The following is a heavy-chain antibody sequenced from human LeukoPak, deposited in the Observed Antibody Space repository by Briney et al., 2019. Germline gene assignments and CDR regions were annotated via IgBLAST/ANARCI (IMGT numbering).Heavy chain of an antibody. V-gene: IGHV1-46*01. CDR2: TNPSGGST. D-gene: IGHD2-8*01. CDR3: AQDISGGMYGIWFDP. CDR1: GYTFTSYY. Sequence: ASVKVSCKASGYTFTSYYMHWVRQAPGQGLEWMGITNPSGGSTSYAQKFQGRVTMTRDTSTSTVYMELSSLRSEDTAVYYCAQDISGGMYGIWFDPWGQGTLVTVSS. J-gene: IGHJ5*02.